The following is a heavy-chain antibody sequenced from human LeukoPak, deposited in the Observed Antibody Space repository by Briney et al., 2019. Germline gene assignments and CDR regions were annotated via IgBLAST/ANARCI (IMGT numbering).Heavy chain of an antibody. CDR1: GFSFSSDW. J-gene: IGHJ4*02. D-gene: IGHD1-26*01. V-gene: IGHV3-74*01. CDR3: GRALGSSLDY. Sequence: GGSLRLSCAASGFSFSSDWMHWVRQVPGEGLVWVSRINSDGTSTAYADSVKGRFTISRDNAKNTLYLQMNSLRVEDTAVYYCGRALGSSLDYWGQGTLVTVS. CDR2: INSDGTST.